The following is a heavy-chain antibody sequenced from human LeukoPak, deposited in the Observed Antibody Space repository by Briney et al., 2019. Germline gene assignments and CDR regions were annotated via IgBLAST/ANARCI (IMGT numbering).Heavy chain of an antibody. CDR2: ILNDGSQE. CDR1: GFTFSSYG. CDR3: ARDDALGDNALDI. Sequence: GGSLPLSCAASGFTFSSYGMHWVRQAPGQGLEWVAVILNDGSQEKYADSVKGRFTISRDNSKHTLFLQMNSLRAEDTAVYYCARDDALGDNALDIWGQGTMVTVSS. J-gene: IGHJ3*02. V-gene: IGHV3-33*01. D-gene: IGHD3-16*01.